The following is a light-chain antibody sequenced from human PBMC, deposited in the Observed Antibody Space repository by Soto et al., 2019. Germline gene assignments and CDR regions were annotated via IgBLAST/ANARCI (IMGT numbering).Light chain of an antibody. Sequence: EIVLTQSPASLSLSPGERATLSCRASQSVSTNYLAWYQQKPGQAPRLLIYGASNRATGIPDRFSGSGSAIDFTLTISRLEPEDFAVYYCQQRSNWPPTFGQGTKVDIK. CDR3: QQRSNWPPT. CDR2: GAS. J-gene: IGKJ1*01. CDR1: QSVSTNY. V-gene: IGKV3D-20*02.